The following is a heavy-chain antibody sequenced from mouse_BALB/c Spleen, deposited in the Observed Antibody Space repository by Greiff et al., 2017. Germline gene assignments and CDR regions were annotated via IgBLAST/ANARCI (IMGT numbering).Heavy chain of an antibody. CDR1: GFTFTDYY. CDR2: IRNKANGYTT. D-gene: IGHD4-1*01. Sequence: EVNVVESGGGLVQPGGSLRLSCATSGFTFTDYYMSWVRQPPGKALEWLGFIRNKANGYTTEYSASVKGRFTISRDNSQSILYLQMNTLRAEDSATYYCAKRSELGPWFAYWGQGTLVTVSA. J-gene: IGHJ3*01. CDR3: AKRSELGPWFAY. V-gene: IGHV7-3*02.